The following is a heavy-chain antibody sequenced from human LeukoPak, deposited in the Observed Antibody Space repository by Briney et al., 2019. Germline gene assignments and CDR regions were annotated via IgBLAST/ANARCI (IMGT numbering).Heavy chain of an antibody. CDR3: ARGGGGDGYSLGY. J-gene: IGHJ4*02. D-gene: IGHD5-24*01. CDR1: GGSISSSSFY. CDR2: IYYSGST. Sequence: PSETLSPTCTVSGGSISSSSFYWGWIRQPPGTGLEWIGSIYYSGSTYYNPSLKSRVTISVDTSKNQFSLKLSSVTAADTAVYYCARGGGGDGYSLGYWGQGTLVTVSS. V-gene: IGHV4-39*07.